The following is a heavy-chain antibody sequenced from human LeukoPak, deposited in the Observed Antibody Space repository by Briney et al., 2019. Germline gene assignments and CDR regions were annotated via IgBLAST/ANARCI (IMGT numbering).Heavy chain of an antibody. CDR2: ISYDGSNK. CDR1: EFTFSSYA. J-gene: IGHJ4*02. V-gene: IGHV3-30*04. D-gene: IGHD3-10*01. CDR3: AQRGDSGSYLYFDN. Sequence: PGGSLRLSCAASEFTFSSYAMHWVRQAPGTGLEWVAVISYDGSNKYYADSVKGRFTISRDNSKNTLYLQMNSLRGDDTAVYYCAQRGDSGSYLYFDNWDQGTLVSVSS.